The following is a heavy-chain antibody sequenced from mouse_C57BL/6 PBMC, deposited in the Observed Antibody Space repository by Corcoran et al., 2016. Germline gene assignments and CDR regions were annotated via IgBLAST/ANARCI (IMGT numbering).Heavy chain of an antibody. CDR1: GYTFTEYY. J-gene: IGHJ2*01. CDR2: INPNNGGT. Sequence: EDQLQQSGPELVKHGASAKISCKAAGYTFTEYYMNWVKQSHGKSVVWIGDINPNNGGTSYNQKFKGKATLTVDKSSSTAYMELRSLTSEDSAVYYCARTAQASDYWGQGTTLTVSS. CDR3: ARTAQASDY. V-gene: IGHV1-26*01. D-gene: IGHD3-2*02.